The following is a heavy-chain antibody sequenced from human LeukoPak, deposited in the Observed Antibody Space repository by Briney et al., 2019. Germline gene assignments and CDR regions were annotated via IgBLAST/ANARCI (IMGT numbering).Heavy chain of an antibody. CDR3: ATSPIIVGATSFDY. CDR2: IYPGDSDT. V-gene: IGHV5-51*01. D-gene: IGHD1-26*01. CDR1: GYSFTSYS. Sequence: GESLKISCRGSGYSFTSYSIGGVRQMPGKGLEWMGIIYPGDSDTRYSPSFQGQVTISADKSISTAYLQWSSLKASDTAMYYCATSPIIVGATSFDYWGQGTLVTVSS. J-gene: IGHJ4*02.